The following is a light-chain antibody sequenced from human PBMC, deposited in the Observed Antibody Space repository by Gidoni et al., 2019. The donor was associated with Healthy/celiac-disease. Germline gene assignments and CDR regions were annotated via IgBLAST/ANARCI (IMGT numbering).Light chain of an antibody. Sequence: DIQMTHSPSSLSASVGDRVTITCQASQDIINYLNWYQQKPGKAPKLLIYDASNLETGVPSTFSGSGSGTDFTFTISSLQHEDIATYYCQQYDNSPSGTFGQGTKLEIK. V-gene: IGKV1-33*01. CDR1: QDIINY. J-gene: IGKJ2*02. CDR3: QQYDNSPSGT. CDR2: DAS.